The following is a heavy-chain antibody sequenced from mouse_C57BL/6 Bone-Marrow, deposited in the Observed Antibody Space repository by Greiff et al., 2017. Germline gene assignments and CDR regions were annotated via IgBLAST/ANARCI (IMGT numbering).Heavy chain of an antibody. CDR2: IHPNSGST. V-gene: IGHV1-64*01. CDR1: GYTFTSYW. CDR3: ARDTVGAMDY. D-gene: IGHD1-1*01. Sequence: QVQLQQPGAELVKPGASVKLSCEASGYTFTSYWMHWVKQRPGQGLEWIGMIHPNSGSTNYNEKFKSKATLTVDKSSSTAYMQLSSLTSEDSAVYYCARDTVGAMDYWGQGTSVTVSS. J-gene: IGHJ4*01.